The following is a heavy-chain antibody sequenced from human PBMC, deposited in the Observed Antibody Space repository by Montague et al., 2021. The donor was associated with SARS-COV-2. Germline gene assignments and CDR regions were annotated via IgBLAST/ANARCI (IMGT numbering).Heavy chain of an antibody. D-gene: IGHD3-9*01. CDR2: IYYSGST. J-gene: IGHJ4*02. V-gene: IGHV4-59*01. Sequence: SETLSLTCTVSGGSISSYYWSWIRQPPGKGLEWIGYIYYSGSTNYNPSLKSRVTISVDTSKNQFSLKLSSVTAADTAVYYCARNYDILTGIVGLRFDYWGQGTLVTVSS. CDR3: ARNYDILTGIVGLRFDY. CDR1: GGSISSYY.